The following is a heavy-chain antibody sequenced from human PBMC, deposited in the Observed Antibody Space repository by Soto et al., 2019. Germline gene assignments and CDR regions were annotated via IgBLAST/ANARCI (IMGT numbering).Heavy chain of an antibody. Sequence: KPSETLSLTCTVSGGSVSSGSYYWSWIRQPPGKGLEWIGYIYYSGSTNYNPSLKSRVTISVDTSKNQFSLKLSSVTAADTAVYYCARAALIYCSSTSCYSGSLDVWGQGTTVTVSS. V-gene: IGHV4-61*01. CDR1: GGSVSSGSYY. CDR2: IYYSGST. CDR3: ARAALIYCSSTSCYSGSLDV. J-gene: IGHJ6*02. D-gene: IGHD2-2*01.